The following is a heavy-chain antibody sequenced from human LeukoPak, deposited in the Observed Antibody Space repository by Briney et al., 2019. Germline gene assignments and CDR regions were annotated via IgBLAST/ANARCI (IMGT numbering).Heavy chain of an antibody. CDR1: GFTFSSYA. V-gene: IGHV3-30-3*01. CDR3: ARGDTAMVTDY. J-gene: IGHJ4*02. Sequence: PGGSLRLSCVASGFTFSSYAMHWVRQAPGKGLERVAVISYDGSNKYYADSVKGRFTISRDNSMNTLYLQMNSLRAEDTAVYYCARGDTAMVTDYWGQGTLVTVSS. CDR2: ISYDGSNK. D-gene: IGHD5-18*01.